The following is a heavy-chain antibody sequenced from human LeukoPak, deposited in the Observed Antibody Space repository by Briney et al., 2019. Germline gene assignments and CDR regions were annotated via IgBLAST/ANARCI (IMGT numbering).Heavy chain of an antibody. V-gene: IGHV4-39*07. CDR3: ARGRGKGLSDY. CDR2: IYYTGNT. Sequence: SETLSLTCTVSGGSISISGYYWGWIRQPPGKGLEWIGSIYYTGNTYYNPSLKSRVTISVDTSKNQFSLKLSSVTAADTAVYYCARGRGKGLSDYWGQGTLVTVSS. CDR1: GGSISISGYY. J-gene: IGHJ4*02. D-gene: IGHD2-2*01.